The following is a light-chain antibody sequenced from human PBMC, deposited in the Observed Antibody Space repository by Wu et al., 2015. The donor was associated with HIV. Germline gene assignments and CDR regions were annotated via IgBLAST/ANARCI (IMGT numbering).Light chain of an antibody. CDR2: AAS. J-gene: IGKJ1*01. V-gene: IGKV1-39*01. Sequence: DIQMTQSPSSLSASVGDRVTITCRASQSINSNLNWYQQKSGRAPKLLIYAASSLQSGVPSRFSGSGSGTDFTLTISSLQPEDFATYYCQQSYSTPPRTFGQGTKVEIK. CDR3: QQSYSTPPRT. CDR1: QSINSN.